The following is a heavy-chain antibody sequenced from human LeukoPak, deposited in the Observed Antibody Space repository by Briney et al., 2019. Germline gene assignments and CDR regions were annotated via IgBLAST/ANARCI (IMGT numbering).Heavy chain of an antibody. Sequence: PGGSLRLSCAASGFTFSNAWMSWVRQAPGKGLEWVGRIKSKTDGGTTDYAAPVKGRFTISRDDSKSTLYLQMNSLKTEDTAVYYCTTDAAQLLDNAFDIWGQGTMVTVSS. CDR2: IKSKTDGGTT. J-gene: IGHJ3*02. V-gene: IGHV3-15*01. CDR1: GFTFSNAW. CDR3: TTDAAQLLDNAFDI. D-gene: IGHD1-7*01.